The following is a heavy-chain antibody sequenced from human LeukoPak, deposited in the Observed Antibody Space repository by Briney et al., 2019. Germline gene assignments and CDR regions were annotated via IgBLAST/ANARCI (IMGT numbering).Heavy chain of an antibody. CDR1: GYTFTSYG. Sequence: PVASVKVSCKASGYTFTSYGISWVRQAPGQGLEWMGWISTYNGNTNYAQKLQGRVTMTTDTSTSTAYMELRSLRSDDTAVYYCARVLGYDSGRYYYYGMDVWGQGTTVTVSS. J-gene: IGHJ6*02. V-gene: IGHV1-18*01. CDR3: ARVLGYDSGRYYYYGMDV. D-gene: IGHD3-10*01. CDR2: ISTYNGNT.